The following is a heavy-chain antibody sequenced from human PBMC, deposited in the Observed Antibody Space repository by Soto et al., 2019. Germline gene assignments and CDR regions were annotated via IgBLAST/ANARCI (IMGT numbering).Heavy chain of an antibody. Sequence: PSETLSLTCDVSGGSISIGTDYWGWIRQPPGKGLEWIGNIHYGGSTNYNPSLKSRLNISVDTSKNQFSLKLSSVTAADTAMYYCARRHSHDFYDKHLYVPWGQGPQATVFS. D-gene: IGHD3-22*01. J-gene: IGHJ5*02. CDR2: IHYGGST. V-gene: IGHV4-39*01. CDR1: GGSISIGTDY. CDR3: ARRHSHDFYDKHLYVP.